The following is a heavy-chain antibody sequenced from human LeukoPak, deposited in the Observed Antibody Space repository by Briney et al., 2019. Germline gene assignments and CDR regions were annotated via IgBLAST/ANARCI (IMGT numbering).Heavy chain of an antibody. J-gene: IGHJ3*02. CDR1: GYTFTSYG. V-gene: IGHV1-18*01. CDR2: ISANNGDT. Sequence: ASVKVSRKASGYTFTSYGITWVRQAPGQGLEWMGWISANNGDTVYAQKLQDRVTMTIDTSTTTVYMELRSLRSDDTAVYYCAREYSSLTNASDIWGQGTMVTVSS. CDR3: AREYSSLTNASDI. D-gene: IGHD6-6*01.